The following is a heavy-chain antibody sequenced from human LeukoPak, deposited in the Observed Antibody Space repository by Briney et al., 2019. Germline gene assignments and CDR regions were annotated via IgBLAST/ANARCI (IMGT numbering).Heavy chain of an antibody. J-gene: IGHJ6*02. CDR1: GFTFSSYA. CDR3: ARAVAGSYYYYGMDV. Sequence: GGSLRLSCAASGFTFSSYAMHWVRQAPGKGLEWVAVISYDGSNKYYADSVKGRFTISRDNSKNTLYLQMNSLRAGDTAVYYCARAVAGSYYYYGMDVGGQGTTVTVS. V-gene: IGHV3-30-3*01. D-gene: IGHD6-19*01. CDR2: ISYDGSNK.